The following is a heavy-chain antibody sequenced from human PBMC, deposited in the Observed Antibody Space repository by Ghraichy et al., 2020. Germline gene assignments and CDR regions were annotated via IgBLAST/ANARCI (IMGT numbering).Heavy chain of an antibody. V-gene: IGHV3-30*04. Sequence: GESLNISCAASGFTFSSYAMHWVRQAPGKGLEWVAVISYDGSNKYYADSVKGRFTISRDNSKNTLYLQMNSLRAEDTAVYYCAVVGGTFDYWGQGTLVTVSS. D-gene: IGHD1-26*01. CDR3: AVVGGTFDY. J-gene: IGHJ4*02. CDR2: ISYDGSNK. CDR1: GFTFSSYA.